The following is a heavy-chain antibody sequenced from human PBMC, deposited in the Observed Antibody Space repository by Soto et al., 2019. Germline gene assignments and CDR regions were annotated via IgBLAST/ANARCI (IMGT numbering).Heavy chain of an antibody. V-gene: IGHV3-23*01. CDR3: AYSSTPFDY. Sequence: EVQLLESVGRLVQPGGSLRLSCAASGFTFSSYAMSWVRQAPGKGLEWVSAISGSGGSTYYADSVKGRFTISRDNSKNTLYLQINSLRAEDTAVYYCAYSSTPFDYWGQGTLVTVSS. J-gene: IGHJ4*02. CDR2: ISGSGGST. CDR1: GFTFSSYA. D-gene: IGHD6-13*01.